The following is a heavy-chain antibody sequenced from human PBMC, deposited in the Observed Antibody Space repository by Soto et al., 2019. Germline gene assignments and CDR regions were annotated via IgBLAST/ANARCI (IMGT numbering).Heavy chain of an antibody. CDR3: AKDGGDYGDYFVY. D-gene: IGHD4-17*01. Sequence: QVQLVEYGGGVVQPGRSLRLSCAASGFTFSSYGMHWVRQAPGKGLEWVAVISYDGSNKYYADSVKGRLTISRDNSKHTLYLHMNSLRAEDTAVYYCAKDGGDYGDYFVYWGQGPLVTVSS. J-gene: IGHJ4*02. V-gene: IGHV3-30*18. CDR2: ISYDGSNK. CDR1: GFTFSSYG.